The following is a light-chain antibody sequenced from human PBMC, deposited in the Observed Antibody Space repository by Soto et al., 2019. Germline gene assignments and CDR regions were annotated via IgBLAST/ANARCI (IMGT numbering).Light chain of an antibody. CDR1: QSVTSNK. Sequence: ENVLTQSPVTLSLSPGERATLSCRASQSVTSNKVAWFQQKPGQAPRLLIRAASSRATGNPDRFSGSGSATDFTLTISRLEPEDFAVYYCQQYGSPPPYTFGQGTKLEIK. J-gene: IGKJ2*01. CDR2: AAS. CDR3: QQYGSPPPYT. V-gene: IGKV3-20*01.